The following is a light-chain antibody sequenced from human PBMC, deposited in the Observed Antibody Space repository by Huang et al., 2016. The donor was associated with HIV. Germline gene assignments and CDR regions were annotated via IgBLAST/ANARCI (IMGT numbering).Light chain of an antibody. CDR2: LGS. Sequence: DIVMTQSPLSLPVTPGEPASISCRSSQSLLYSTGYNYLDWYLQKPGQSPPLLIYLGSNRASGVPDRFSGSGSGTDFTLKISRVEAEDVGVYYCMQALQTWTFGQGTKVEIK. J-gene: IGKJ1*01. CDR3: MQALQTWT. CDR1: QSLLYSTGYNY. V-gene: IGKV2-28*01.